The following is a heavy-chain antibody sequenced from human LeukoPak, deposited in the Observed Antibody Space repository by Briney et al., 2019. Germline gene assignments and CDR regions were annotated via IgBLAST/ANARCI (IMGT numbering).Heavy chain of an antibody. CDR1: GGSISSGSYY. Sequence: PSETLSLTCTVSGGSISSGSYYWSWIRQPAGKGLEWIGRIYTSGSTNYNPSLKSRVTISVDTSKNQFSLKLSSVTAADTAVYFCARGPYSYDSSGAFDIWGQGTMVTVSS. D-gene: IGHD3-22*01. V-gene: IGHV4-61*02. CDR2: IYTSGST. CDR3: ARGPYSYDSSGAFDI. J-gene: IGHJ3*02.